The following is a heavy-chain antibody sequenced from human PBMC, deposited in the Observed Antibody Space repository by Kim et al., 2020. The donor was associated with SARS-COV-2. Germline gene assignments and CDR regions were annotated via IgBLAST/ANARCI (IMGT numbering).Heavy chain of an antibody. D-gene: IGHD6-13*01. V-gene: IGHV1-3*01. Sequence: ASVKVSCKASGYSFTTYGMNWVCQAPGQRLEWMGWINPGNGDTAYSQKFQGRVTMTRDTSANTVYMELSSLRSEDTAVYYCVRGAITATGTGNGGQGTLITVSS. CDR1: GYSFTTYG. CDR3: VRGAITATGTGN. CDR2: INPGNGDT. J-gene: IGHJ4*02.